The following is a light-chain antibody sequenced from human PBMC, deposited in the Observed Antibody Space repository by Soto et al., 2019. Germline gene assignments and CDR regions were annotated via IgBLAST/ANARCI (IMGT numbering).Light chain of an antibody. Sequence: QSLLSQPPSVSGTPGQEVTISCSGSGSDIGSNTVSWYQQVPGTAPKVLIYSNNQRPSGVPDRFFGSKAGTSASLTIIGLESEDEADYYCAAWDDSLNVPVLGGGPKLTVL. CDR2: SNN. CDR1: GSDIGSNT. V-gene: IGLV1-44*01. J-gene: IGLJ2*01. CDR3: AAWDDSLNVPV.